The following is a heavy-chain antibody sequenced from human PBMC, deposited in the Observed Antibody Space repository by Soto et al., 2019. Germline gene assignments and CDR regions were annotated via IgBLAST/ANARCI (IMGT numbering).Heavy chain of an antibody. CDR2: IFYSGRSGST. D-gene: IGHD2-21*02. J-gene: IGHJ5*02. V-gene: IGHV4-59*01. CDR3: AKTALGWLDP. Sequence: SETLSLTCSVSGGSINSYYWSWIRQPPGKGLEWIGYIFYSGRSGSTNYNPSLKSRVTISVDTSKNQFSLKVSSVTAADTAVYYCAKTALGWLDPWGQGPLVTVPA. CDR1: GGSINSYY.